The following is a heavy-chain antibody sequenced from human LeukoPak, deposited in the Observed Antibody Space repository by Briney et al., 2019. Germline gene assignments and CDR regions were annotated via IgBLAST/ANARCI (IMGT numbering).Heavy chain of an antibody. CDR2: TYYRSKWYN. Sequence: SQTLSLTCAISGDSVSSNSAAWNWIRQSPSRGLEWLGRTYYRSKWYNDYAVSVKSRITINPDTSKNQFSLQLDSVTPEDTAVYYCARESYSSGWYVGAFDIWGQGTMVTVSS. CDR1: GDSVSSNSAA. D-gene: IGHD6-19*01. CDR3: ARESYSSGWYVGAFDI. V-gene: IGHV6-1*01. J-gene: IGHJ3*02.